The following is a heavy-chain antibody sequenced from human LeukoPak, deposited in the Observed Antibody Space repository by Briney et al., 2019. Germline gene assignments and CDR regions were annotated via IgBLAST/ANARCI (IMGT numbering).Heavy chain of an antibody. CDR2: ISSSGSTI. J-gene: IGHJ4*02. CDR3: ARRLRRNYFDY. CDR1: GFAFSSYE. D-gene: IGHD4-17*01. Sequence: GGSLRLSCAASGFAFSSYEMNWVRQAPGKGLEWVSYISSSGSTIYYADSVKGRFTISRDNAKNSLYLQMNSLRAEDTAVYYCARRLRRNYFDYWGQGTLVTVSS. V-gene: IGHV3-48*03.